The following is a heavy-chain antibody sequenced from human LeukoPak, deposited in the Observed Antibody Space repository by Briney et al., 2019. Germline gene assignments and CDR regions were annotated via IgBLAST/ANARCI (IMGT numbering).Heavy chain of an antibody. D-gene: IGHD4-17*01. V-gene: IGHV1-18*01. CDR3: VRDGEYGDYDFDY. J-gene: IGHJ4*02. Sequence: ASVKVSCKASGYMFTNYGINWVRQAPGQGLEWMGWITGYNGNANYAQKFQDRISMTTDTLTSTASMELRNLRSDDTAVYYCVRDGEYGDYDFDYWGQGTLVTVSP. CDR1: GYMFTNYG. CDR2: ITGYNGNA.